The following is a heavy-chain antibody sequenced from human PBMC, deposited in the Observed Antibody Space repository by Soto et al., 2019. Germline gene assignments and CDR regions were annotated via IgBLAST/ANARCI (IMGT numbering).Heavy chain of an antibody. CDR2: IITIFGTA. CDR1: GGTFSSYA. D-gene: IGHD5-18*01. V-gene: IGHV1-69*12. Sequence: QVQLVQSGAEVKKPGSSVKVSCKASGGTFSSYAISWVRQAPGQGLEWMGGIITIFGTASYAQKFQGRVTITADESTSTAYMELSSLRSEDTAVYYCARGPFTYSRYYYYGMDVWGQGTTVTVSS. CDR3: ARGPFTYSRYYYYGMDV. J-gene: IGHJ6*02.